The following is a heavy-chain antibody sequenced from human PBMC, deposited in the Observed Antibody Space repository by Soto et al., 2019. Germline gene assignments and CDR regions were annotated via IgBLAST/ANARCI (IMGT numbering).Heavy chain of an antibody. CDR3: ARIDCTGGSCRPYAYYDMDV. D-gene: IGHD2-15*01. V-gene: IGHV3-33*01. J-gene: IGHJ6*02. CDR2: IWYDGSIK. CDR1: GFTFNTYG. Sequence: GGSLRLSCAASGFTFNTYGMHWVRQAPGRGLEWVAVIWYDGSIKYYADSVKGRFTISRDNSKSTLYLQMNSLRAEDTAVYYCARIDCTGGSCRPYAYYDMDVWGQGTTVTVSS.